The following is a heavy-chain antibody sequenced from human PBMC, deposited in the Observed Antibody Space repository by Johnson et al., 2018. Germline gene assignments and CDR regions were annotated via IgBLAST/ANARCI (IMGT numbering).Heavy chain of an antibody. CDR2: ISSSSSYI. CDR3: APHRGGIAARRGWAYYYYGMDV. Sequence: VQLVQSGGGLVKPGGSLRLSCAASGFTFSSYSMNWVRQAPGKGLEWVSSISSSSSYIYYADSVKGRFTISRDNAKNSLYLQMNSLRAEDTAVEYCAPHRGGIAARRGWAYYYYGMDVWGQGTTVTVSS. J-gene: IGHJ6*02. CDR1: GFTFSSYS. V-gene: IGHV3-21*01. D-gene: IGHD6-6*01.